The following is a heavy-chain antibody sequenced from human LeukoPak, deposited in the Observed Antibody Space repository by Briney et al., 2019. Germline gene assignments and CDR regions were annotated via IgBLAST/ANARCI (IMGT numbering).Heavy chain of an antibody. Sequence: GGSLRLSCAASGFTVSSNSMSWVRQAPGKGLEWVSLIYSAGGTYYADSVKGRFTISRDNSKNTVYLQMNSLRAEDTAVYYCAREKSLWGQGTLVTVSS. J-gene: IGHJ4*02. CDR3: AREKSL. V-gene: IGHV3-53*01. CDR2: IYSAGGT. CDR1: GFTVSSNS.